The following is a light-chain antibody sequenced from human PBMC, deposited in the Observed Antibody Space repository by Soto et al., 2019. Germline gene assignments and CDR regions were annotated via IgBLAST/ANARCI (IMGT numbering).Light chain of an antibody. CDR1: TSSIGSNT. Sequence: QSVLTQPPSASGSPGQRVTISCSGSTSSIGSNTVNWYQQLPGTAPKLLISSNNQRPSGVPDRFSGSKSGTSASLAISGLQSEDEADYYCAAWDDSLSGVLFGGGTQLTVL. J-gene: IGLJ2*01. CDR2: SNN. V-gene: IGLV1-44*01. CDR3: AAWDDSLSGVL.